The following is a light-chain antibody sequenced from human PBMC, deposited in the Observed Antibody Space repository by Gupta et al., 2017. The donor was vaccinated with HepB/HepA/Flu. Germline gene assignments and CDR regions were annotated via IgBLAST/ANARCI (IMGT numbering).Light chain of an antibody. CDR2: GAS. J-gene: IGKJ2*01. CDR3: QQYGGSPPYT. CDR1: QSVSSSY. Sequence: EIVLTQSPGTLSLSPGERVTLSCRASQSVSSSYLAWYQQKPGQAPRLLIFGASRRATGIPDRFSGSGSGTDFTLSISRLEPEDFAVYYCQQYGGSPPYTFGQGTKLEIK. V-gene: IGKV3-20*01.